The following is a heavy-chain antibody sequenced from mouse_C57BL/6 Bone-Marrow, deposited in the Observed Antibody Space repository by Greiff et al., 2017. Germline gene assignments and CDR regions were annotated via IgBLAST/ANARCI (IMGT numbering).Heavy chain of an antibody. Sequence: VQLQQSGPELVKPGASVKLSCKASGYTFTSYDINWVKQRPGQGLEWIGWIYPRDGSTKSNEKFKGKATLTVDTSSSTAYMEHNSLTSEDSAVYFCARLEFDGSSGDWYFDVWGTGTTVTVSS. D-gene: IGHD1-1*01. CDR2: IYPRDGST. J-gene: IGHJ1*03. CDR1: GYTFTSYD. CDR3: ARLEFDGSSGDWYFDV. V-gene: IGHV1-85*01.